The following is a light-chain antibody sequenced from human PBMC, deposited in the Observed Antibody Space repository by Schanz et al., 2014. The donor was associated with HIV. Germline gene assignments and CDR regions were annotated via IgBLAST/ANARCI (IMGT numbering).Light chain of an antibody. CDR3: SSFAGNNKLL. V-gene: IGLV1-40*01. CDR1: SSNIGAGYD. J-gene: IGLJ2*01. Sequence: QSVLAQPPSVSGAPGQRVTISCTGTSSNIGAGYDVHWYQLLPGTAPTLLIFDNTNRPSGVPARFSGSKSGSSASLAISGLQADDEADYYCSSFAGNNKLLFGGGTKVTVL. CDR2: DNT.